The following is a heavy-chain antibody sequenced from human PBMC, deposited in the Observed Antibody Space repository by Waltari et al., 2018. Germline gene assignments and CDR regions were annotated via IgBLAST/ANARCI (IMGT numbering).Heavy chain of an antibody. CDR2: IYYCGST. CDR3: ARNMESPYNAPYYFYYMDV. J-gene: IGHJ6*03. D-gene: IGHD3-10*01. Sequence: QLQLQESGPGLVKPSETLSLTCSVSGASITNSNSYWSWIRQPPGKWLEWIGSIYYCGSTYSSASLRSRVTISLDTPKNQLSLKVSSVTVADTAIYFCARNMESPYNAPYYFYYMDVWGKGTTVTVSS. CDR1: GASITNSNSY. V-gene: IGHV4-39*01.